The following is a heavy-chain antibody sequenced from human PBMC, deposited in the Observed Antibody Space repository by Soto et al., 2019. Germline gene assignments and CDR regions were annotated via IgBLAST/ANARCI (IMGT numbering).Heavy chain of an antibody. J-gene: IGHJ6*02. V-gene: IGHV1-69*05. CDR1: GGTFSSYA. D-gene: IGHD3-3*01. Sequence: SVKVSCKASGGTFSSYAISWVRQAPGQGLEWMGGIIPIFGTANYAQKFQGWVTMTRDTSISTAYMELSRLRSDDTAVYYCARGAYDFWSGYFTSDYYYGMDVWGQGTTVTVSS. CDR2: IIPIFGTA. CDR3: ARGAYDFWSGYFTSDYYYGMDV.